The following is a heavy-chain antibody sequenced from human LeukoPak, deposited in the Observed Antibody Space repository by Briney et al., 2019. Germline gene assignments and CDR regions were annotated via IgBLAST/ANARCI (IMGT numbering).Heavy chain of an antibody. Sequence: PSETLSLTCTVSGGSISSSSYYWGWIRQPPGKGLEWIGSIYYSGSTYYNPSLKSRVTISVDTSKNQFSLKLSSVTAADTAVYYCARTTSVLRFLEWPGHFDYWGQGTLVTVS. D-gene: IGHD3-3*01. V-gene: IGHV4-39*01. J-gene: IGHJ4*02. CDR3: ARTTSVLRFLEWPGHFDY. CDR1: GGSISSSSYY. CDR2: IYYSGST.